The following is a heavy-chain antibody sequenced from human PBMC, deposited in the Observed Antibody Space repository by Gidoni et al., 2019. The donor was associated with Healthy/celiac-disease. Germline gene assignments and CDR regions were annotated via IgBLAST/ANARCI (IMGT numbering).Heavy chain of an antibody. CDR2: ISGSGGST. D-gene: IGHD3-3*01. CDR1: GFTFSSYA. CDR3: AKDLNDFWSGYPTCAFDI. Sequence: EVQLLESGGGLVQPGGSLRLSCAASGFTFSSYAMSWVRQAPGKGLEWVSAISGSGGSTYYADSVKGRFTISRDNSKNTLYLQMNSLRAEDTAVYYCAKDLNDFWSGYPTCAFDIWGQGTMVTVSS. V-gene: IGHV3-23*01. J-gene: IGHJ3*02.